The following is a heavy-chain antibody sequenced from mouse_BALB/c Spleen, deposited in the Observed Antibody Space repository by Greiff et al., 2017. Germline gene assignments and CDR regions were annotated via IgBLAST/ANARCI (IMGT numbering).Heavy chain of an antibody. CDR3: ARHVGYYFDY. J-gene: IGHJ2*01. V-gene: IGHV5-12-2*01. Sequence: EVHLVESGGDLVKPGGSLKLSCAASGFTFSSYGMSWVRQTPDKRLEWVAYISNGGGSTYYPDTVKGRFTISRDNAKNTLYLQMSSLKSEDTAMYYCARHVGYYFDYWGQGTTLTVSS. D-gene: IGHD3-3*01. CDR2: ISNGGGST. CDR1: GFTFSSYG.